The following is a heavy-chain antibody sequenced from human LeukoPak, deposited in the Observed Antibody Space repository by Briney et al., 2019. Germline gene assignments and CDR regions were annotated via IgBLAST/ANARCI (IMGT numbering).Heavy chain of an antibody. Sequence: GGSLRLSCAASGFTFRNYWMSWVRQAPGKGLEWVANIKQDGSEKYYVDSVKGRFTISRDNAKNSLYLQMNILRAEDTAVYYCARENRHPGGIRPDGYWGQGTLGTVSS. J-gene: IGHJ4*02. CDR2: IKQDGSEK. D-gene: IGHD4-23*01. V-gene: IGHV3-7*01. CDR1: GFTFRNYW. CDR3: ARENRHPGGIRPDGY.